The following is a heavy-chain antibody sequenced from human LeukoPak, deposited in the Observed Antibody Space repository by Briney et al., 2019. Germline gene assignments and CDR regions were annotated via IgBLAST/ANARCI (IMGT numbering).Heavy chain of an antibody. Sequence: PGGSLRLACAASGFTFSSYVMHWVRQGTGEGLEWVSAIGTAGDTYYPGSVRGRFTMSRENAKNSVYLQMNSLRVEDTAVYYCARGLGTRFDPWGQGTLVTVSS. CDR3: ARGLGTRFDP. CDR1: GFTFSSYV. J-gene: IGHJ5*02. CDR2: IGTAGDT. V-gene: IGHV3-13*01. D-gene: IGHD3-16*01.